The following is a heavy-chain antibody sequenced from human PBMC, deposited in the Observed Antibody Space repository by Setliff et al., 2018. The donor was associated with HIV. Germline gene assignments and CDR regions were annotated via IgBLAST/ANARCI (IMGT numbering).Heavy chain of an antibody. V-gene: IGHV4-31*03. J-gene: IGHJ4*02. CDR2: MYHSGST. D-gene: IGHD5-18*01. Sequence: PSETLSLTCTVSGGSISSGGYYWSWIRQHPGKGLEWIGYMYHSGSTHYNPSLKSRVTISVDTSKNQFSLKLNSVTAADTAVYYCARTRGYTYGYIDYWAQGTLVTVSS. CDR1: GGSISSGGYY. CDR3: ARTRGYTYGYIDY.